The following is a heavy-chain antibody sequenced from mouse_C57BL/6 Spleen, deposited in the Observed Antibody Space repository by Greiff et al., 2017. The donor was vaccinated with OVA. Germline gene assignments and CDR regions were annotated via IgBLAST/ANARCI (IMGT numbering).Heavy chain of an antibody. CDR1: GYTFTSYW. J-gene: IGHJ3*01. D-gene: IGHD2-4*01. Sequence: EVKLQESGTVLARPGASVSMTCKTSGYTFTSYWMHWVKQRPGKGLEWLGAIYPGNSATSYNQKFKGKSKMTAVTSASTAYMELSSLTNEDSAVYYCTGDYGGFADWGQGTLVTVSA. CDR2: IYPGNSAT. CDR3: TGDYGGFAD. V-gene: IGHV1-5*01.